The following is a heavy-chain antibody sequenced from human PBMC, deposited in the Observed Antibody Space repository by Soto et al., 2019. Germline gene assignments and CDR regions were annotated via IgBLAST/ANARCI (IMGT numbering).Heavy chain of an antibody. J-gene: IGHJ4*02. Sequence: TGGSLRLSCAASGFTFSNYAMTWVRQGPGKGLEWVSGISGSGGRSYYADSVKGRFTISRHNSKSTLYLQMNSLRAEDTAVYYCAKAYFVWSSEQPYYFDYWGQGTLVTVSS. CDR2: ISGSGGRS. CDR3: AKAYFVWSSEQPYYFDY. V-gene: IGHV3-23*01. D-gene: IGHD3-16*01. CDR1: GFTFSNYA.